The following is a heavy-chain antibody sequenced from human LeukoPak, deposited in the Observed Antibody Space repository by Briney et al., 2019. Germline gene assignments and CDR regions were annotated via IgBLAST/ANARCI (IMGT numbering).Heavy chain of an antibody. J-gene: IGHJ4*02. CDR2: VNPNSGGT. CDR3: EAGTNY. Sequence: ASVKVSCKASGYTFTGYDLHWVRHAPGQGLEWMGWVNPNSGGTNYAQKFQGRVTITRDTSISTAYLELSRLRSDDTAVYSCEAGTNYWGQGTLVTVSS. D-gene: IGHD6-13*01. CDR1: GYTFTGYD. V-gene: IGHV1-2*02.